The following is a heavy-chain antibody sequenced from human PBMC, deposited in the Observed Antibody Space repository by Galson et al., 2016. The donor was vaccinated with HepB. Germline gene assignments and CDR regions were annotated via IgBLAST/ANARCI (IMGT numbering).Heavy chain of an antibody. Sequence: SLRLSCAVSGLTFSNYAMSWVRQAPGKGLEWVSSTGGSGGGTYYADSVKGRFTISRDNFRDTLYLHMNSLRAEDTAVYYCAKMPDAVVEPATFDYWGQGTLVTVSS. CDR1: GLTFSNYA. J-gene: IGHJ4*02. V-gene: IGHV3-23*01. CDR3: AKMPDAVVEPATFDY. D-gene: IGHD2-2*01. CDR2: TGGSGGGT.